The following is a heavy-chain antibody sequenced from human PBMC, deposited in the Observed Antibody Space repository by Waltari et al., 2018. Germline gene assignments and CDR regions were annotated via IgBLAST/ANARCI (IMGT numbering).Heavy chain of an antibody. CDR2: ISSSGITI. Sequence: EVHLVESGGDLVQPGGSLRLSCATSGFSISENGMNWVRQAPGKGLEWVSYISSSGITISYADSVRGRFTISRDTANNSLFLQMNNLRADDTGVYYCARQFAYWGQGALVTVSS. V-gene: IGHV3-48*03. CDR3: ARQFAY. J-gene: IGHJ4*02. CDR1: GFSISENG.